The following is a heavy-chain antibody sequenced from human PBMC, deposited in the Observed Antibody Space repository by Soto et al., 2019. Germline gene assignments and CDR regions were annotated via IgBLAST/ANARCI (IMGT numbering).Heavy chain of an antibody. CDR1: GGSISSGGYY. Sequence: QVQLQESGPGLVKPSQTLSLTCTVSGGSISSGGYYWSWIRQHPGKGLEWIGYIYYSGSTYYNPSLESRVTISVDTSKNQCSLKLSSVTTADTAVYYCARSGYSYGPNPLLYWGQGTLVTVSS. D-gene: IGHD5-18*01. V-gene: IGHV4-31*03. J-gene: IGHJ4*02. CDR2: IYYSGST. CDR3: ARSGYSYGPNPLLY.